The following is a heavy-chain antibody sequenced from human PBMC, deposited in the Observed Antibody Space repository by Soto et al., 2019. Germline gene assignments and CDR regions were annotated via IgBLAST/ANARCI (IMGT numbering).Heavy chain of an antibody. CDR3: ARVPIDCSSWYSFDY. D-gene: IGHD3-9*01. V-gene: IGHV4-59*01. CDR2: IYYSGST. J-gene: IGHJ4*02. CDR1: GGSISSYY. Sequence: QVQLQESGPGLVKPSETLSLTCTVSGGSISSYYWSWIRQPPGKGLEWIGYIYYSGSTNYNPSLKSRVTIXXDXSXXQCPLKLSVVTAADTAVYYCARVPIDCSSWYSFDYWGQGTLVTVSS.